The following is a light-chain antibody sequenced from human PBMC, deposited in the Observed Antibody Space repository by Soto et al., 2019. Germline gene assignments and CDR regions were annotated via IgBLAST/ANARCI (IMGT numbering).Light chain of an antibody. CDR1: SSNIGAGYD. J-gene: IGLJ3*02. Sequence: QSVLTQPPSVSGAPGQRVTISCTGSSSNIGAGYDVHWYQQLPGTAPKLHIYGNSNRPSGVPDRFSGSKSGTSASLAITGLQAXDEAXXYCQSYDSSLSGWVFGGGTKLTVL. CDR2: GNS. CDR3: QSYDSSLSGWV. V-gene: IGLV1-40*01.